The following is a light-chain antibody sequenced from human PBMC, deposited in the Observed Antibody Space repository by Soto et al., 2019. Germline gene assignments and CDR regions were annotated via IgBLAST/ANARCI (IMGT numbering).Light chain of an antibody. J-gene: IGKJ1*01. V-gene: IGKV3-15*01. CDR3: QQYNNWPPWT. CDR2: GAS. CDR1: QSVSSN. Sequence: EIVMTQSPATLSVSPGERATLSCRASQSVSSNLAWYQKKPGQAPRLLIYGASTKSTDIPARFSGSGSGTEFTLTISSLQAEDFAVYYCQQYNNWPPWTFGQGTKVEI.